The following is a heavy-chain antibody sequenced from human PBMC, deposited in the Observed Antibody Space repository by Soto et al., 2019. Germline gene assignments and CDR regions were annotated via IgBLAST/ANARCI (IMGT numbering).Heavy chain of an antibody. V-gene: IGHV3-30-3*01. J-gene: IGHJ6*02. CDR3: ARVVSGSIPYCYGMDV. D-gene: IGHD3-10*01. CDR1: GFTFSSYA. Sequence: GGSLRLSCAASGFTFSSYAMHWVRQAPGKGLEWVAVISYDGSNKYYADSVKGRFTISRDNSKNTLYLQMNSLRAEDTAVYYCARVVSGSIPYCYGMDVWGQGTTVTVSS. CDR2: ISYDGSNK.